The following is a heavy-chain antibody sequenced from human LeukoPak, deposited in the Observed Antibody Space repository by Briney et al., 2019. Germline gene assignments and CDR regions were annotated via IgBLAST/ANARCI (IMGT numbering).Heavy chain of an antibody. J-gene: IGHJ4*02. CDR1: GFTFSSYE. CDR2: ISSSGSTI. Sequence: PGGSLRLSCAASGFTFSSYEMNWVRQAPGKGLEWVSYISSSGSTIYYADSVKGRFTISRDNAKNSVYLQMNSLRAEDTAVYYCARVSIAAAHFDYWGQGTLVTVSS. V-gene: IGHV3-48*03. CDR3: ARVSIAAAHFDY. D-gene: IGHD6-13*01.